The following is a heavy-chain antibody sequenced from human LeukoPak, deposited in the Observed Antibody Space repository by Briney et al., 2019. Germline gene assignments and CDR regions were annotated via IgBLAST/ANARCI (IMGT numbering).Heavy chain of an antibody. V-gene: IGHV3-9*01. D-gene: IGHD2-2*01. CDR3: AKGRDKYQLLSKNWFDP. J-gene: IGHJ5*02. CDR1: GFTFDDYA. CDR2: ISWNSGSI. Sequence: PGASLRLSCAASGFTFDDYAMHWVRQAPGKGLEWVSGISWNSGSIGYADSVKGRLTISRDNAKNSLYLQMNSLRAEDTALYYCAKGRDKYQLLSKNWFDPWGQGTLVTVSS.